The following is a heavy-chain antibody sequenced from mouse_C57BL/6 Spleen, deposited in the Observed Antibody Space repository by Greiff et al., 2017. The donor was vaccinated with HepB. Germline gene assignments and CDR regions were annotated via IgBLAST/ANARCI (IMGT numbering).Heavy chain of an antibody. CDR1: GFTFSDYG. Sequence: EVKLVESGGGLVKPGGSLKLSCAASGFTFSDYGMHWVRQAPETGLEWVAYISSGSSTIYYADTVKGRFTISRDNAKNTLFLQMTSLRSEDTAMYYCERQQLANGYVDVWGTGTTVTVSS. J-gene: IGHJ1*03. V-gene: IGHV5-17*01. CDR2: ISSGSSTI. CDR3: ERQQLANGYVDV. D-gene: IGHD4-1*02.